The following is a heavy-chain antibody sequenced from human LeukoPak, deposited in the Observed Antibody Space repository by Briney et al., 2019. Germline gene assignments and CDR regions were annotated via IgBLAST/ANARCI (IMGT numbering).Heavy chain of an antibody. Sequence: SETLSLTCTVSGGSVSSGSYYWNWIRQPPGKGLEWIGYIYYSGSTNYNPSLKSRVTISVDTSKNQFSLKLSSVTAADTAVYYCARYKTGTAVDYWGQGTLVTVSS. CDR2: IYYSGST. V-gene: IGHV4-61*01. D-gene: IGHD2-21*02. CDR3: ARYKTGTAVDY. CDR1: GGSVSSGSYY. J-gene: IGHJ4*02.